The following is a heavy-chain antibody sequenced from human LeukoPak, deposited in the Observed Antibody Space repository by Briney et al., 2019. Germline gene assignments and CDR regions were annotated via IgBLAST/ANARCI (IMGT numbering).Heavy chain of an antibody. CDR3: AKDILRGSGYVCTFDI. J-gene: IGHJ3*02. CDR1: GFTFDDYA. D-gene: IGHD3-22*01. Sequence: GGSLRLSYAASGFTFDDYAMHWVRQAPGKGLEWVSGISWNSGSIGYADSVKGRSTISRDNAKNSLYLQMNGLRAEDTALYYCAKDILRGSGYVCTFDIWGQGTMVTVSS. V-gene: IGHV3-9*01. CDR2: ISWNSGSI.